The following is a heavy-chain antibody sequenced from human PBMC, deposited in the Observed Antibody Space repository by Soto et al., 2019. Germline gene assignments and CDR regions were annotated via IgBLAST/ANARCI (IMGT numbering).Heavy chain of an antibody. D-gene: IGHD4-4*01. Sequence: SVKVSCKASGGTFSSYAISWVRQAPGQGLEWMGGIIPIFGTANYAQKFQGRVTSTADESTSTAYMELSSLRSEDTAVYYCARGDSNYGTYYYYGMDVWGQGSTVTVSS. CDR3: ARGDSNYGTYYYYGMDV. V-gene: IGHV1-69*13. J-gene: IGHJ6*02. CDR2: IIPIFGTA. CDR1: GGTFSSYA.